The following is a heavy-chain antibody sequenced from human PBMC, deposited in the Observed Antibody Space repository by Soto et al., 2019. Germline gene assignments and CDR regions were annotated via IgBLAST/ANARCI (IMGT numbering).Heavy chain of an antibody. CDR3: ASGLLWFGELSPFAY. V-gene: IGHV4-31*03. CDR2: IYYSGST. J-gene: IGHJ4*02. D-gene: IGHD3-10*01. Sequence: SETLSLTCTVSGGSISSGGYYWSWIRQHPGKGLEWIGYIYYSGSTYYNPSLRSRATISVDTSKNQFSLKLSSVTAADTAVYYCASGLLWFGELSPFAYWGQGTLVTVSS. CDR1: GGSISSGGYY.